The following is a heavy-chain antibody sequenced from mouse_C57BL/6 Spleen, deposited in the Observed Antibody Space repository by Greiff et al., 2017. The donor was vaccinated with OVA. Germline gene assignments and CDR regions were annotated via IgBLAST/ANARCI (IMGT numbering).Heavy chain of an antibody. CDR2: ISYDGSN. CDR1: GYSITSGYY. J-gene: IGHJ1*03. Sequence: EVQLVESGPGLVKPSQSLSLTCSVPGYSITSGYYWNWIRQFPGNKLEWMGYISYDGSNNYNPSLKNRISITRDTSKNQFFLKLNSVTTEDTATYYCARVITTVVATYWYFDVWGTGTTVTVSS. D-gene: IGHD1-1*01. CDR3: ARVITTVVATYWYFDV. V-gene: IGHV3-6*01.